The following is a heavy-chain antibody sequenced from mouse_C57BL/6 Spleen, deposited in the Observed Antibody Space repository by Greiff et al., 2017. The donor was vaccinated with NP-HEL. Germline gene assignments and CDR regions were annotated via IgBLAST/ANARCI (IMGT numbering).Heavy chain of an antibody. CDR1: GYSFTGYY. V-gene: IGHV1-42*01. Sequence: VQLKQSGPELVKPGASVKISCKASGYSFTGYYMNWVKQSPEKSLEWIGEINPSTGGTTYNQKFKAKATLTVDKSSSTAYMQLKSLTSEDSAVYYCARSYYSNLRAMDYWGQGTSVTVSS. D-gene: IGHD2-5*01. CDR2: INPSTGGT. CDR3: ARSYYSNLRAMDY. J-gene: IGHJ4*01.